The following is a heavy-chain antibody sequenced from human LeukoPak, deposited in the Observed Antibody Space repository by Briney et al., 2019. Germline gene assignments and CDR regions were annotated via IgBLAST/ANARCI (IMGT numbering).Heavy chain of an antibody. V-gene: IGHV3-9*01. CDR1: GFTFDDYA. CDR2: ISWNSGSI. D-gene: IGHD1-1*01. J-gene: IGHJ4*02. CDR3: ARSGYNWNDVIFFDY. Sequence: GGSLRLSCAASGFTFDDYAMHWVRQAPGKGLEWVSGISWNSGSIGYADSVKGRFTISRDNAKNSLYLQMNSLRAEDTAVYYCARSGYNWNDVIFFDYWGQGTLVTVSS.